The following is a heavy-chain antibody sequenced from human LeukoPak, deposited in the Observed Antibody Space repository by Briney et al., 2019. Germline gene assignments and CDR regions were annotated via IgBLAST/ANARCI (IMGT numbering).Heavy chain of an antibody. V-gene: IGHV3-23*01. J-gene: IGHJ3*01. CDR2: INAGGGET. Sequence: PGGSLRLSCAASGVTFSTYAMTWVRQAAEKGLEWVSIINAGGGETYYADSVKGRFTISRDNSKNTLYLQMNSLRVEDTAVYYCGRDPNGDYFGAFEFWGQETLVTVSA. D-gene: IGHD4-17*01. CDR1: GVTFSTYA. CDR3: GRDPNGDYFGAFEF.